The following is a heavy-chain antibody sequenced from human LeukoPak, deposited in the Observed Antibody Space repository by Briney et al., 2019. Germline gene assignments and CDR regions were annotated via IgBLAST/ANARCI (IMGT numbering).Heavy chain of an antibody. V-gene: IGHV3-9*01. CDR1: GFTFDDYA. CDR2: ISWNSGSI. J-gene: IGHJ4*02. Sequence: GGSLRLSCAASGFTFDDYAMHWVRHAPGKGLEWVSGISWNSGSIGYADSVKGRFTISRDNAKNSLYLQMNSLRAEDTAVYYCARGKFTAYWGQGTLVTVSS. CDR3: ARGKFTAY. D-gene: IGHD2-21*02.